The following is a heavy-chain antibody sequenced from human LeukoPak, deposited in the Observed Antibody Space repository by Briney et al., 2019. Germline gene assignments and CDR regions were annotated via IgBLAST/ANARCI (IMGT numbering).Heavy chain of an antibody. CDR1: RYTFTSYY. J-gene: IGHJ6*03. CDR2: INPSGGST. CDR3: ASCSSTRCYGDYYYYMDV. D-gene: IGHD2-2*01. V-gene: IGHV1-46*01. Sequence: ASVKVSCKPSRYTFTSYYMHWVRQAPRQGREWMGIINPSGGSTSYAHKFQGRVTMNRDSSTSTVYMELSNLRSEDTAVYYCASCSSTRCYGDYYYYMDVWGEGTTVTVSS.